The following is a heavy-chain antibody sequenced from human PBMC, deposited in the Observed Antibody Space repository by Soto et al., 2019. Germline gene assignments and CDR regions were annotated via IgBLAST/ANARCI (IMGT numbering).Heavy chain of an antibody. D-gene: IGHD2-15*01. CDR1: GGSFSGYY. CDR3: ARGGPSTYCSGGSCYHYPNAFDI. CDR2: INHSGST. V-gene: IGHV4-34*01. Sequence: QVQLQQWGAGLLKPSETLSLTCAVYGGSFSGYYWSWIRQPPGKGLEWIGEINHSGSTNYNPSLKSRVTISVDTSKNQFSLKLSSVTAADTAVYYCARGGPSTYCSGGSCYHYPNAFDIWGQGTMVTVSS. J-gene: IGHJ3*02.